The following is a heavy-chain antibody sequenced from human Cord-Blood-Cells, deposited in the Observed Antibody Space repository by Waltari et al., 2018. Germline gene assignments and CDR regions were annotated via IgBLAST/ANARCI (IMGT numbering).Heavy chain of an antibody. V-gene: IGHV3-20*01. Sequence: EVQLVESGGGVVRPGGSLRLACAAAGFPFDDYGMSWVRQAAGKGLEWVSGINWNGGSTGYADSVKGRFTISRDNAKNSLYLQMNSLRAEDTALYHCARGQYGSGSHWYFDLWGRGTLVTVSS. CDR3: ARGQYGSGSHWYFDL. J-gene: IGHJ2*01. CDR1: GFPFDDYG. CDR2: INWNGGST. D-gene: IGHD3-10*01.